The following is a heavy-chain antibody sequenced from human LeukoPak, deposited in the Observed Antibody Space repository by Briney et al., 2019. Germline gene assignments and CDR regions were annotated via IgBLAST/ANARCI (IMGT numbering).Heavy chain of an antibody. CDR3: ARLRGSSTGPHFDY. CDR1: GGSFSGYY. J-gene: IGHJ4*02. V-gene: IGHV4-34*01. D-gene: IGHD3-16*01. CDR2: INHSGTT. Sequence: TSETLSLTCAVYGGSFSGYYWSWIRQPPGKGLEWIGEINHSGTTNYNPSLKSRVTISVDTSKNYFSLGLSSVTAADTAVYYCARLRGSSTGPHFDYWGQGTLVTVSS.